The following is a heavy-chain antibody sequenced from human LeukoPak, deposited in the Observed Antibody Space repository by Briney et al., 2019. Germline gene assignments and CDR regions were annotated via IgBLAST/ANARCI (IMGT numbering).Heavy chain of an antibody. D-gene: IGHD3-22*01. J-gene: IGHJ3*02. CDR1: GGSISSYY. Sequence: SETLSLTCTASGGSISSYYWSWIRQPPGKGLEWIGYIYYSGSTNYNPSLKSRVTISVDTSKNQFSLKLSSVTAADTAVYYCARFPSTDYYDSSGYYYNAFDIWGQGTTVTVSS. CDR2: IYYSGST. CDR3: ARFPSTDYYDSSGYYYNAFDI. V-gene: IGHV4-59*12.